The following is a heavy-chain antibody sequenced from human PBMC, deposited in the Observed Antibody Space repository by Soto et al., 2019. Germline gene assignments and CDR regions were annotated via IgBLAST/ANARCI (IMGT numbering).Heavy chain of an antibody. V-gene: IGHV1-18*01. Sequence: GASVKVSCKASGYTFTSYGISWVRQAPGQGLEWMGWISAYNGNTNYAQKLQGRVTMTTDTSTSTAYMELRSLRSDDTAVYYCARDIVVVVAATQMITFDYWGQGPLVTVSS. CDR3: ARDIVVVVAATQMITFDY. D-gene: IGHD2-15*01. CDR2: ISAYNGNT. CDR1: GYTFTSYG. J-gene: IGHJ4*02.